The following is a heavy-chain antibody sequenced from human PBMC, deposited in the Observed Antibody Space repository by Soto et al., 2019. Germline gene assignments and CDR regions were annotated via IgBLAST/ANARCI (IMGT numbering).Heavy chain of an antibody. Sequence: SETLSLTCAVYGGSFSGYYWSWVRQPPGKGLEWIGEINHSGSTNYNPTLKSRVTISVDTSKNQFSLKLSSVTAADTAVYYCARGGPTGIAAAATGWFDPWGQGTLVTVSS. CDR3: ARGGPTGIAAAATGWFDP. CDR2: INHSGST. J-gene: IGHJ5*02. V-gene: IGHV4-34*01. CDR1: GGSFSGYY. D-gene: IGHD6-13*01.